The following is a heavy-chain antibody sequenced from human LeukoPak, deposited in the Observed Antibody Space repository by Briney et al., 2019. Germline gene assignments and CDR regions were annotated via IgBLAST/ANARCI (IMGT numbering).Heavy chain of an antibody. CDR1: GFTFSSYS. V-gene: IGHV3-21*01. D-gene: IGHD1-26*01. Sequence: NPGGSLRLSCAASGFTFSSYSMNWVRQAPGKGLEWVSSISSSSSYIYYADSVKGRFTISRDNAKNPLYLQMNSLRAEDTAVYYCARALFYSGSYPFDYWGQGTLVTVSS. CDR2: ISSSSSYI. J-gene: IGHJ4*02. CDR3: ARALFYSGSYPFDY.